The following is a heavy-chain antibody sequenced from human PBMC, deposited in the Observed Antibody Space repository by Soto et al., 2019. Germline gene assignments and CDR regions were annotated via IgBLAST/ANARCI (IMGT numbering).Heavy chain of an antibody. CDR3: ARGPEYSSSSVVDYYSYYGMDV. D-gene: IGHD6-6*01. CDR2: IIPILGTA. CDR1: GGTFSSYA. V-gene: IGHV1-69*01. Sequence: QVQLVQSGAEVKKPGSSVKVSCKASGGTFSSYAISWVRQAPGQGLEWMGGIIPILGTANYAQKFQGRVTITADESTSTAYMELSSLRSEDTAVYYCARGPEYSSSSVVDYYSYYGMDVWGHGTTVTVSS. J-gene: IGHJ6*02.